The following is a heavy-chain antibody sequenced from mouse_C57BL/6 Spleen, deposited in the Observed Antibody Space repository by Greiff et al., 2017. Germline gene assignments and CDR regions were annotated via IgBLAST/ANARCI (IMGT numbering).Heavy chain of an antibody. D-gene: IGHD1-1*01. Sequence: DVKLVESGGGLVQPGGSLKLSCAASGFTFSDYYMYWVRQTPEKRLEWVAYISNGGGSTYYPDTVKGRFTISRDNAKNTLYLQMSRLKSEDTAMYYCARIETVVATEAMDYWGQGTSVTVSS. V-gene: IGHV5-12*01. CDR3: ARIETVVATEAMDY. CDR1: GFTFSDYY. J-gene: IGHJ4*01. CDR2: ISNGGGST.